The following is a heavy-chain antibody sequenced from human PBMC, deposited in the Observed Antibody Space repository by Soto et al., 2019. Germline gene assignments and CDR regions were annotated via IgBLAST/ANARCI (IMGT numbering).Heavy chain of an antibody. CDR2: INAGNGNT. V-gene: IGHV1-3*01. CDR1: GYTFTSYA. CDR3: ARDQVSIREGYIYYGMDV. J-gene: IGHJ6*02. Sequence: GASVKVSCKVSGYTFTSYAMHWVRQAPGQRLEWMGWINAGNGNTKYSQKFQGRVTITRDTSASTAYMELSSLRSEDTAVYYCARDQVSIREGYIYYGMDVWGQGTTVTVSS. D-gene: IGHD1-1*01.